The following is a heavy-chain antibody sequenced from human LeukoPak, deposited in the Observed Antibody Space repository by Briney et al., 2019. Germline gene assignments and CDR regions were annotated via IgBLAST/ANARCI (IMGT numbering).Heavy chain of an antibody. Sequence: GGSLRLSCAASGFTFDDYAMHWVRQAPGKGLEWVSGISWNSGSIGYADSVKGRFTISRDNAKNSLYLQMNSLRAEDTAVYYCAKDVVGATRSFDYWGQGTLVTVSS. D-gene: IGHD1-26*01. CDR3: AKDVVGATRSFDY. CDR2: ISWNSGSI. CDR1: GFTFDDYA. J-gene: IGHJ4*02. V-gene: IGHV3-9*01.